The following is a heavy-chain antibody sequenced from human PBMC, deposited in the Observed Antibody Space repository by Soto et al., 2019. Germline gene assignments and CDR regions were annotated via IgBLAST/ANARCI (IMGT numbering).Heavy chain of an antibody. D-gene: IGHD3-16*02. CDR3: ARTPRGGITFGGVIVMTLNWFDP. CDR2: IIPIFGTA. V-gene: IGHV1-69*01. Sequence: QVQLVQSGAEVKKPGSSVKVSCKASGGTFSSYAISWVRQAPGQGLEWMGGIIPIFGTANYAQEFQGRVTITAYESTSTAYMELSSLRSEDTAVYYCARTPRGGITFGGVIVMTLNWFDPWGQGTLVTVSS. J-gene: IGHJ5*02. CDR1: GGTFSSYA.